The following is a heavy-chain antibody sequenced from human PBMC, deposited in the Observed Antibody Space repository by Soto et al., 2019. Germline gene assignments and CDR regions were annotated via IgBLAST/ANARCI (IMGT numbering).Heavy chain of an antibody. V-gene: IGHV4-39*01. J-gene: IGHJ4*02. CDR3: ARELGSGSYIDY. CDR2: IYYTGST. Sequence: SETLSLTCTFSGCSISSSSYYWGWIRQPPGKGLEWIGNIYYTGSTHYNPSLKSRVTMSVDTSKNQFSLKLTSVTAADTAVYYCARELGSGSYIDYWGQGTLVTVSS. D-gene: IGHD3-10*01. CDR1: GCSISSSSYY.